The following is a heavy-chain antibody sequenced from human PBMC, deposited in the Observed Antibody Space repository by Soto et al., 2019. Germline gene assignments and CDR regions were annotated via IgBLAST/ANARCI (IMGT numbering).Heavy chain of an antibody. J-gene: IGHJ6*02. Sequence: GGSLRLSCAASGFTVSSNYMSWVRQAPGKGLEWVSVIYSGGSTYYADSVKGRFTISRDNSKNTLYLQMNSLRAEDTAVYYCARDFRRITIFGVAPYGMDVCGQGTTVTVSS. D-gene: IGHD3-3*01. CDR3: ARDFRRITIFGVAPYGMDV. CDR1: GFTVSSNY. V-gene: IGHV3-53*01. CDR2: IYSGGST.